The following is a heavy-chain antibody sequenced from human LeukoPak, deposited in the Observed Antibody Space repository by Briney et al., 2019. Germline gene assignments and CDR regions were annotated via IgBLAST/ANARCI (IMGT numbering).Heavy chain of an antibody. Sequence: KSGGSLRLSCAASGFTLSNAWMSWVRQAPGEGLEWVGRIKSKTDGGTTDYAAPVKGRFTSSREDSKNTLYQQIDCLKTEDTAVYYSTTVVWAAADLWGQGTLVTVSS. CDR3: TTVVWAAADL. CDR1: GFTLSNAW. CDR2: IKSKTDGGTT. V-gene: IGHV3-15*01. D-gene: IGHD6-13*01. J-gene: IGHJ5*02.